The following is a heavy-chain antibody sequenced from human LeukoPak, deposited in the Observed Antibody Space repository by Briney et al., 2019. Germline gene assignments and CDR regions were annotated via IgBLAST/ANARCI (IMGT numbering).Heavy chain of an antibody. CDR1: GGSISTYY. CDR2: IYYTGST. D-gene: IGHD2-15*01. J-gene: IGHJ5*02. CDR3: ASNGGYCSGGSCYSEWFDP. V-gene: IGHV4-59*12. Sequence: SETLSLTCTVSGGSISTYYWSWIRQSPGKGLEWIGYIYYTGSTYYNPSLKSRVTISLDTSKNQFSLKLSSVTAADTAVYYCASNGGYCSGGSCYSEWFDPWGQGTLVTVSS.